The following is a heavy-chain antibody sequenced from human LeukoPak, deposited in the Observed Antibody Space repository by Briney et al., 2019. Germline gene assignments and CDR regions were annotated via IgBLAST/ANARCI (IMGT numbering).Heavy chain of an antibody. J-gene: IGHJ3*02. Sequence: SGPTLVNPTQTLTLTCTFSGFSLSTSGMRVSWIRQPPGKALEWLARIDWDDDKFYSTSLKTRLTISKDISKNQVVLTMTNMDPVDTATYYCARTTLYSGAFDIWGQGTMVTVSS. CDR3: ARTTLYSGAFDI. CDR2: IDWDDDK. D-gene: IGHD1-26*01. CDR1: GFSLSTSGMR. V-gene: IGHV2-70*04.